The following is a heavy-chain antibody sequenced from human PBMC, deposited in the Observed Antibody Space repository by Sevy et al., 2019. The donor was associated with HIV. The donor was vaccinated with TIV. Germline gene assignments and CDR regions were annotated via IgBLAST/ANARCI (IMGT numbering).Heavy chain of an antibody. V-gene: IGHV3-21*01. CDR2: ISYSRNYI. CDR3: ARPYGSRRWEAFDV. J-gene: IGHJ3*01. D-gene: IGHD3-10*01. CDR1: GFSFSSYM. Sequence: GESLKISCTASGFSFSSYMMNWVRQAPGKGLEWVASISYSRNYIYDADSLKGRFTISRDNAKNSLFLQMNSLRAEDTAVYYCARPYGSRRWEAFDVWGQGTMVTVSS.